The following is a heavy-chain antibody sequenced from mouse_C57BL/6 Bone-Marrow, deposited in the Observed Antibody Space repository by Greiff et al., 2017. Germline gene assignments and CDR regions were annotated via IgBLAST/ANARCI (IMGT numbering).Heavy chain of an antibody. CDR1: GFNIKDDY. Sequence: VQLQQSGAELVRPGASVKLSCTASGFNIKDDYMHWVKQRPEQGLEWIGWIDPENGDTEYASKFQGKATITADTSSNTAYLQLSSLTSEDTAVYYRTTEYYGSSSYYYAMDYWGQGTSVTVSS. CDR3: TTEYYGSSSYYYAMDY. J-gene: IGHJ4*01. CDR2: IDPENGDT. V-gene: IGHV14-4*01. D-gene: IGHD1-1*01.